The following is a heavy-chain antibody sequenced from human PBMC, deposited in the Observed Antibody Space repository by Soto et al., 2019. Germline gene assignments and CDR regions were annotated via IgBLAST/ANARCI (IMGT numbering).Heavy chain of an antibody. Sequence: PSETLSLTCTVSGGSISSGGYYWSWIRQHPGKGLEWIGYIYYSGSTYYNPSLKSRVTISVDTSKNQFSLKLSSVTAADTAVYYCARGAIVVVPRGRLDPWGQGTLVTVSS. CDR1: GGSISSGGYY. CDR2: IYYSGST. V-gene: IGHV4-31*03. D-gene: IGHD2-2*01. J-gene: IGHJ5*02. CDR3: ARGAIVVVPRGRLDP.